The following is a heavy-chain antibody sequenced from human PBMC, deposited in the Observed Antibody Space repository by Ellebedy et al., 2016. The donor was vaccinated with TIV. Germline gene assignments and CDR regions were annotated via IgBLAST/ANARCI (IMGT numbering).Heavy chain of an antibody. V-gene: IGHV3-30*04. Sequence: GGSLRLXXAASGFTFSSYAMHWVRQAPGKGLEWVAVISYDGSNKYYADSVKGRFTISRDNSKNTLYLQMNSLRAEDTAVYYCARQDYYDSSWVGYYYYYGMDVWGQGTTVTVSS. CDR1: GFTFSSYA. J-gene: IGHJ6*02. D-gene: IGHD3-22*01. CDR2: ISYDGSNK. CDR3: ARQDYYDSSWVGYYYYYGMDV.